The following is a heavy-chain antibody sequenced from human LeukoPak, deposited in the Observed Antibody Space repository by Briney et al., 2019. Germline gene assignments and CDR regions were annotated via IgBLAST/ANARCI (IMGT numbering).Heavy chain of an antibody. D-gene: IGHD6-13*01. CDR3: ARDGGRAVAAALDY. Sequence: GGSLRLSCAASGFTFSNYEMNWVRQAPGKGLEWVSYISSSGTTKYYADSVKGRFTISRDNAENSLYLQMNSLRAEDTAVYYCARDGGRAVAAALDYWDQGTLVTVSS. CDR1: GFTFSNYE. J-gene: IGHJ4*02. V-gene: IGHV3-48*03. CDR2: ISSSGTTK.